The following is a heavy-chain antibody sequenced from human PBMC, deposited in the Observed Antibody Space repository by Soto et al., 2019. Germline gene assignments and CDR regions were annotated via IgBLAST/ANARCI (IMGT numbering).Heavy chain of an antibody. Sequence: EVQLLESGGGLVQPGGSLRLSCAASGFTFSTYAMSWVRQAPGKGLEWVSGIGGNGGSTFYADSVKGRFTISGDNSKNTLYLHMNSLRAEDTAVYYCAKSALWFAEFPFNWFDPWGQGTLVTVSS. CDR2: IGGNGGST. V-gene: IGHV3-23*01. J-gene: IGHJ5*02. D-gene: IGHD3-10*01. CDR3: AKSALWFAEFPFNWFDP. CDR1: GFTFSTYA.